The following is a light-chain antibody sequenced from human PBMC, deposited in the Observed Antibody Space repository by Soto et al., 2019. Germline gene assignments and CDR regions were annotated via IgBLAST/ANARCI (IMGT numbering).Light chain of an antibody. CDR2: DAS. J-gene: IGKJ3*01. Sequence: EIVMTQSPATLSVSPGERATLSCRASQSVGSNLAWYQQKAGRAPRLLIYDASTRATGIPVRFSGRGSGTEFTLTISSLQSEDFAVYYCQQYSDWPLFGHGTKVDIK. V-gene: IGKV3-15*01. CDR3: QQYSDWPL. CDR1: QSVGSN.